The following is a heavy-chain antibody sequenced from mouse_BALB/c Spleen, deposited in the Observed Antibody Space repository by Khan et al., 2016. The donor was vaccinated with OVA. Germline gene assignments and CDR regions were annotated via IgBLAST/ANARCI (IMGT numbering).Heavy chain of an antibody. CDR2: ISGDSNTI. CDR3: ATSYFYGYYFDY. J-gene: IGHJ2*01. D-gene: IGHD1-1*01. V-gene: IGHV5-17*02. CDR1: GFTFNNYG. Sequence: EVELVESGGGLVQPGGSRKLSCAASGFTFNNYGMHWVRQAPEKGLEWVAYISGDSNTIYYVDSVKGRFTISRDNPKNTLILQMTILMSEDTAMYYCATSYFYGYYFDYWGPGTTLTVS.